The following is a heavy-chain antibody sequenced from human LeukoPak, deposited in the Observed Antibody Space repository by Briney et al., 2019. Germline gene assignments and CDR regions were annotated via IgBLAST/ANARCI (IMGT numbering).Heavy chain of an antibody. J-gene: IGHJ4*02. V-gene: IGHV3-23*01. D-gene: IGHD3-10*01. CDR1: GFTFSSYA. CDR3: ARVGYYASGPFSYFDY. Sequence: GGSLRLSCSASGFTFSSYAMSWVRQAPGKGLEWVSAVSRSGGSTYYADSVKGRFALSSDSSKNTLYLQMNSLRAEDTAVYYCARVGYYASGPFSYFDYWGQGTLVTVSS. CDR2: VSRSGGST.